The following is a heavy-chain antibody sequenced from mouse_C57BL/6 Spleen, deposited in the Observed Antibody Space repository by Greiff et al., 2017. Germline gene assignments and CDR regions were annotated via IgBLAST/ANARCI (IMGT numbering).Heavy chain of an antibody. CDR2: IYPGSGST. J-gene: IGHJ2*01. V-gene: IGHV1-55*01. D-gene: IGHD2-4*01. CDR1: GYTFTSYW. CDR3: ARGDYDGGAFDY. Sequence: VKLQQPGAELVKPGASVKMSCKASGYTFTSYWITWVKQRPGQGLEWIGDIYPGSGSTNYNEKFKSKATLTVDTSSSTAYMQLSSLTSEDSAVYYCARGDYDGGAFDYWGQGTTLTVSS.